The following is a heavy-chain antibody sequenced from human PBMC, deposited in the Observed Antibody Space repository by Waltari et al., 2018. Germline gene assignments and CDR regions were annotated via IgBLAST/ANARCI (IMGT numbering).Heavy chain of an antibody. D-gene: IGHD3-10*01. CDR1: GGSIRTSY. Sequence: VQLQESGPGLVKPSDTLSLTCTVSGGSIRTSYWSWIRQPAGKGLEWIGRIYATGSTNYNPSLKSRVTMSVDTSKNQFSLKLSSVTAADTAVYYCARLPYNNIYFYYYMDVWGKGTTVTVSS. V-gene: IGHV4-4*07. CDR2: IYATGST. J-gene: IGHJ6*03. CDR3: ARLPYNNIYFYYYMDV.